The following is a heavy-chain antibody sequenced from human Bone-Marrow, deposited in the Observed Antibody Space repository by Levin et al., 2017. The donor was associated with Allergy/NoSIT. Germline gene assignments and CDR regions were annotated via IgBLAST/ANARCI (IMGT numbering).Heavy chain of an antibody. CDR1: GFTFSAYW. CDR2: IKEDGSEE. Sequence: PGGSLRLSCAASGFTFSAYWMTWVRQAPGKGLVWVANIKEDGSEEYYMDSVRGRFTISRENAKNTLYLQMSSLRVEDTAVYYCTRDPAAFDSWGQGTLVTVSS. J-gene: IGHJ4*02. V-gene: IGHV3-7*01. CDR3: TRDPAAFDS.